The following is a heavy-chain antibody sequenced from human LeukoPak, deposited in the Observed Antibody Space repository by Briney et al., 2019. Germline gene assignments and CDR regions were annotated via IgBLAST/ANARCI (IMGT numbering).Heavy chain of an antibody. J-gene: IGHJ1*01. V-gene: IGHV1-69*02. CDR1: GGTFSSYT. CDR3: ATSGDCGGDCYGEYFQH. Sequence: GASVKVSCKASGGTFSSYTISWVLQAPGQGPEWMGRIIPILGIANYAQKFQGRVTITADKSTSTAYMELSSLRSEDTAVYYCATSGDCGGDCYGEYFQHWGQGTLVTVSS. D-gene: IGHD2-21*01. CDR2: IIPILGIA.